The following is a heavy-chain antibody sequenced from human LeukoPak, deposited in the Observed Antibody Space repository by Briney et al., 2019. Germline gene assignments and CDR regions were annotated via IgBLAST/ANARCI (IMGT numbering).Heavy chain of an antibody. CDR2: IYHTGLT. CDR1: GASINTNNYY. Sequence: SETLSLTCTVSGASINTNNYYWGWIRQPPGKGLEWIGSIYHTGLTGYNPSLKSRLTISIDTSKNQFSLNLKSVTAADTAFYYCARHVWVFIVVPAFEYWGQGILATVSS. CDR3: ARHVWVFIVVPAFEY. V-gene: IGHV4-39*01. J-gene: IGHJ4*02. D-gene: IGHD2-2*01.